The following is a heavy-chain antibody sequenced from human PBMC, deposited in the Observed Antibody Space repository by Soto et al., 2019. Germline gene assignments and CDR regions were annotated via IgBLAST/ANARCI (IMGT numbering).Heavy chain of an antibody. V-gene: IGHV3-11*06. D-gene: IGHD3-3*01. CDR1: GFTFSDYY. Sequence: GGSLRLSCAASGFTFSDYYMSWIRQAPGKGLEWVSYISSSSSYTNYADSVKGRFTISRDNAKNSLYLQMNSLRAEDTAVYYCARDGGFLEWPFYGMDVWGQGTAVTVSS. CDR2: ISSSSSYT. CDR3: ARDGGFLEWPFYGMDV. J-gene: IGHJ6*02.